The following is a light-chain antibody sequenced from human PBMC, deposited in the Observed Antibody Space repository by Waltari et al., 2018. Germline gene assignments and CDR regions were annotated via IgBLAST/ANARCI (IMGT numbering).Light chain of an antibody. CDR3: QSYDTNWGV. CDR2: DNI. J-gene: IGLJ2*01. Sequence: QPVLTQPPSVSGAPGQRIPIPCTGNSPNIGAGFDVHWFQQLPGTAPKLLTYDNIHRPSGVPYRFSGSKSDTSASLVITGLQAEDEAYYYCQSYDTNWGVFGGGTKLTVL. V-gene: IGLV1-40*01. CDR1: SPNIGAGFD.